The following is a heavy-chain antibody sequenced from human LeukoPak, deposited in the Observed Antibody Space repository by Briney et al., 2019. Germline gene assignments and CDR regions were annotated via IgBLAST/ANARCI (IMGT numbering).Heavy chain of an antibody. V-gene: IGHV4-59*11. CDR2: ISSIGST. D-gene: IGHD4-17*01. J-gene: IGHJ3*02. CDR3: ARDPTTVTKGLDI. Sequence: SQTLSLTCTVSGGSISNHYWSWIRQPPGKGLEWIGYISSIGSTNYNPSLKSRVTISVDTSKNQFSLKLTSVTAADTAVYFCARDPTTVTKGLDIWGQGTMVTVSS. CDR1: GGSISNHY.